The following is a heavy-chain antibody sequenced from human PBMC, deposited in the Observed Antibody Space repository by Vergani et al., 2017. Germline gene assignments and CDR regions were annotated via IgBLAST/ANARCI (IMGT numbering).Heavy chain of an antibody. V-gene: IGHV3-48*01. Sequence: EVQLVESGGGLVQPGGSLRLSCAASGFTFSSYSMNWVRQAPGKGLEWVSYISSSSSTIYYADSVKGRFTISRDNSKNTLYLQMNSLRAEDTAVYYCARSVVPAATPLGYWGQGTLVTVSS. CDR2: ISSSSSTI. J-gene: IGHJ4*02. CDR3: ARSVVPAATPLGY. D-gene: IGHD2-2*01. CDR1: GFTFSSYS.